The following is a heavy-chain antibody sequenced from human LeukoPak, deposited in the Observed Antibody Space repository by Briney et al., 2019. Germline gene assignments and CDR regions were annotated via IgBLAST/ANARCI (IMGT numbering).Heavy chain of an antibody. CDR3: ARASPNEITGTTPFDP. J-gene: IGHJ5*02. Sequence: SQTLSLTCTVSGGSISSGTYYWSWIRQPAGKGLEWIGRIYTSGSTNYNPSLKSRVTISVDTSKSQFSLKLSSVTAADTAVYYCARASPNEITGTTPFDPWGQGTLVTVSS. CDR2: IYTSGST. D-gene: IGHD1-14*01. CDR1: GGSISSGTYY. V-gene: IGHV4-61*02.